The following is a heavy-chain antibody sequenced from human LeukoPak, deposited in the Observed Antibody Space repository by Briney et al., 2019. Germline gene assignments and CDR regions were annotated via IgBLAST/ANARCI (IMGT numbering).Heavy chain of an antibody. V-gene: IGHV1-69*13. CDR2: IIPIFGTA. CDR3: AREREALGYCSSTSCPNAFDI. Sequence: SVKVSCKASGGTFSSYAISWVRQAPGQGLEWMGGIIPIFGTANYAQKFQGRVTITADESTSTAYMELSRLRSDDTAVYYCAREREALGYCSSTSCPNAFDIWGQGTMVTVSS. J-gene: IGHJ3*02. CDR1: GGTFSSYA. D-gene: IGHD2-2*01.